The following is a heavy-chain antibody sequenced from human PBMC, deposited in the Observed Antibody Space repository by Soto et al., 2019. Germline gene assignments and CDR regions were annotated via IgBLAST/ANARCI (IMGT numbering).Heavy chain of an antibody. CDR1: GASITSSSY. D-gene: IGHD2-8*02. CDR3: ARGMTPPGAPAWYYFDA. V-gene: IGHV4-4*07. Sequence: QVQLQESGPGLMKPSETLSLTCTVSGASITSSSYWSWLRQPAGKGLEWIGRVSLSWTTNYNPSLRRRVTMSADVSKNQFSLRLTSVTAADTALYYCARGMTPPGAPAWYYFDAWGQGTLVTVSS. J-gene: IGHJ4*02. CDR2: VSLSWTT.